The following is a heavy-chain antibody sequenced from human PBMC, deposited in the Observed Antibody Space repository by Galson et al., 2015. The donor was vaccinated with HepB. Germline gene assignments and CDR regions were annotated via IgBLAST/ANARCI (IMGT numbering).Heavy chain of an antibody. CDR2: ISAYNGNT. Sequence: SVKVSCKASGYTFTSYGISWVRQAPGQGLEWMGWISAYNGNTNYAQKLQGRVTMTTDTSTSTAYMELSSLRSEDTAVYYCAGVGSSWYKEDYYYMDVWGKGTTVTVSS. J-gene: IGHJ6*03. CDR1: GYTFTSYG. V-gene: IGHV1-18*01. D-gene: IGHD6-13*01. CDR3: AGVGSSWYKEDYYYMDV.